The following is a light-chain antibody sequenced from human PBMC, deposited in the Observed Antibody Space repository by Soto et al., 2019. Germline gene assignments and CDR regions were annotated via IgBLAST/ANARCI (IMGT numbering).Light chain of an antibody. J-gene: IGKJ1*01. CDR2: AAS. Sequence: AIQMTQSPSPLSPSVGARVIITCRASESISNWLAWYPQKPGKAPTLLIYAASNLQSGVPSRFRGSRSGTEFTLTVSSLQPEDFATYYCLQDHDDSWTFGQGTKVDI. V-gene: IGKV1-6*01. CDR1: ESISNW. CDR3: LQDHDDSWT.